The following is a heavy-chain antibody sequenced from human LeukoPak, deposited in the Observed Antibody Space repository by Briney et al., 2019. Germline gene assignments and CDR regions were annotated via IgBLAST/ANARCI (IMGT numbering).Heavy chain of an antibody. Sequence: PGGSLRLSRAASGFTFNDYYMSWIRQAPGKGLEWVSYISSSGSTIYYADSVKGRFTISRDNAKNSLYLQMNRHGAEETAVYCRARVAYCGGDCYPYYFGYLGQGNLVNVPS. CDR2: ISSSGSTI. V-gene: IGHV3-11*01. CDR1: GFTFNDYY. D-gene: IGHD2-21*02. J-gene: IGHJ4*02. CDR3: ARVAYCGGDCYPYYFGY.